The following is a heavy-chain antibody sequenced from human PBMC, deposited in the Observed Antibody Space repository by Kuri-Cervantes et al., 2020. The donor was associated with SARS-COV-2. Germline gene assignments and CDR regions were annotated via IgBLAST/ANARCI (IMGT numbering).Heavy chain of an antibody. V-gene: IGHV3-53*01. CDR3: ARASASIAARLVLYYYYYMDV. CDR2: IYDDDTT. J-gene: IGHJ6*03. Sequence: GESLKISCAGSGFIFSSYYMNWVRLAPGKRLEWVSIIYDDDTTDYADSVKGRFTISRDNSKNTLYLQMNSMRAEDTAVYYCARASASIAARLVLYYYYYMDVWGKGTTVTVSS. D-gene: IGHD6-6*01. CDR1: GFIFSSYY.